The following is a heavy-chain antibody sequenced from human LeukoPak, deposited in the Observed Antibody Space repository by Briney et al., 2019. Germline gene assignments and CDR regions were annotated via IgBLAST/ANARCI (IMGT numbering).Heavy chain of an antibody. CDR3: ARDLGDCVGYDAFDI. CDR2: ISGSGSKT. D-gene: IGHD2-21*02. Sequence: PGGSLRLSCAASGFIFSTYEMNWVRQAPGRGLEWLSYISGSGSKTYYADSVKGRFTITRDNDNKLLFLHINRLRAEDTAVYYWARDLGDCVGYDAFDIWGQGTMVTVSS. J-gene: IGHJ3*02. CDR1: GFIFSTYE. V-gene: IGHV3-48*03.